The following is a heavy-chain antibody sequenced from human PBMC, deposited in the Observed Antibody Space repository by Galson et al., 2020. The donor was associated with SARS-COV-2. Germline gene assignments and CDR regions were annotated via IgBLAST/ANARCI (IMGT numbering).Heavy chain of an antibody. CDR1: GASIRSGCYY. CDR2: IYYSRST. CDR3: SRAVRGVIIKGFDWFDP. V-gene: IGHV4-31*03. D-gene: IGHD3-10*01. J-gene: IGHJ5*02. Sequence: SETLSLTCHLSGASIRSGCYYCSWPRQHPGKGLEWFGYIYYSRSTYYNPSLKSRVTISVHTSKNQFSLKLSSVTAADTAVYYCSRAVRGVIIKGFDWFDPWGQGTLVTVSS.